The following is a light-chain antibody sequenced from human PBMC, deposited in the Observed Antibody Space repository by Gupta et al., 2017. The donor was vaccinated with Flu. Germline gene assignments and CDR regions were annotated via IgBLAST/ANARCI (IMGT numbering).Light chain of an antibody. CDR3: CSYAGSSTLV. Sequence: QSALTQPASVSGSPGQSITISCTGTSSNIGTYNLVSWYQQLPGKAPKLILYEGSKRPSGVSNRFSASKSAKTAFLTISGHEAEDDADYYCCSYAGSSTLVFGTGTKVTVL. CDR2: EGS. CDR1: SSNIGTYNL. V-gene: IGLV2-23*01. J-gene: IGLJ1*01.